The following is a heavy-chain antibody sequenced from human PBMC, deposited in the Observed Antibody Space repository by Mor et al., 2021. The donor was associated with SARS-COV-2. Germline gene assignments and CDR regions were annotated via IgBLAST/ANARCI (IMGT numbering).Heavy chain of an antibody. Sequence: ADSVKGRVTISRDNSKNTLYLQMNSLRAEDTAVYYCAKNIYGSGSYYNYFDYWGQGTLVTVSS. J-gene: IGHJ4*02. CDR3: AKNIYGSGSYYNYFDY. D-gene: IGHD3-10*01. V-gene: IGHV3-23*01.